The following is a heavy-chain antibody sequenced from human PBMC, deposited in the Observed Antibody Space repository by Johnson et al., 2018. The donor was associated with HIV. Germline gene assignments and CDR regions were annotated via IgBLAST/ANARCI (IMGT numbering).Heavy chain of an antibody. J-gene: IGHJ3*02. CDR3: ASAYCGGDCDWVTSDAFDS. Sequence: QVQLVESGGRVVQPGRSLRLSCAASGFNFSKFGMHWVRQAPGKGLEWVAVISYDGSNKYYADSVKGRFTISRDNSKNTLYLQMNSLRAEDTAVYYCASAYCGGDCDWVTSDAFDSWGQGTMVTVSS. CDR2: ISYDGSNK. D-gene: IGHD2-21*01. V-gene: IGHV3-30*19. CDR1: GFNFSKFG.